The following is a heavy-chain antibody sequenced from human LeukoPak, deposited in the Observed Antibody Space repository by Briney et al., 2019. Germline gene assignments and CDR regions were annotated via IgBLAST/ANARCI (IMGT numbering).Heavy chain of an antibody. CDR3: ARGVTVRGGPFDV. J-gene: IGHJ3*01. D-gene: IGHD3-22*01. CDR1: GFIVNSNY. CDR2: IYSDGST. V-gene: IGHV3-53*01. Sequence: GGSLRLSCAASGFIVNSNYMNWVRQAPGKGLEWVSLIYSDGSTYYADSVKGRFIISRDNSKNSLDLPMNSLRAADTAVYHCARGVTVRGGPFDVWGQGTMVIVSS.